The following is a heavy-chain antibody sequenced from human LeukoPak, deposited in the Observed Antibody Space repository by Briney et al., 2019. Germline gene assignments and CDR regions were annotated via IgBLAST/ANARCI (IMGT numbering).Heavy chain of an antibody. D-gene: IGHD1-14*01. J-gene: IGHJ4*02. V-gene: IGHV3-21*01. CDR2: IGPTGSDR. CDR1: GFTFSSCG. CDR3: ATETIGRHYDY. Sequence: GGSLRLSCAASGFTFSSCGINWVRQAPGKGLEWVSSIGPTGSDRYYADSVRGRFTISRDNAKNSMYLQMDSLRDEDTAVYYCATETIGRHYDYWGQGTLLTVSS.